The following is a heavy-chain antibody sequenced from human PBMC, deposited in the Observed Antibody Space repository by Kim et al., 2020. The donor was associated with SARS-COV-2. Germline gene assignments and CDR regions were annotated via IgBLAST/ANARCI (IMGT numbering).Heavy chain of an antibody. D-gene: IGHD1-26*01. J-gene: IGHJ1*01. V-gene: IGHV3-23*03. Sequence: SVKGRFTISRDNSKNTLYLQMNSLRAEDTAVYYCAKVAPHGISIVGPPEHWGQGTLVTVSS. CDR3: AKVAPHGISIVGPPEH.